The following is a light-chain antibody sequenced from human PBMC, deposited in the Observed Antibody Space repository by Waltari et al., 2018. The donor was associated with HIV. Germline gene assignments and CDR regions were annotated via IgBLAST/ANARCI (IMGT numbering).Light chain of an antibody. J-gene: IGLJ3*02. Sequence: QSALTQPASVSGSPGQSITIPCTGTSSDVGGYNYVSWYQQHPGKAPKLMVYEVSKRASGVSNRFSGSKSGNTASLTISGLQAEDEADYYCSSYTSSSRVFGGGTKLTVL. CDR2: EVS. CDR3: SSYTSSSRV. V-gene: IGLV2-14*01. CDR1: SSDVGGYNY.